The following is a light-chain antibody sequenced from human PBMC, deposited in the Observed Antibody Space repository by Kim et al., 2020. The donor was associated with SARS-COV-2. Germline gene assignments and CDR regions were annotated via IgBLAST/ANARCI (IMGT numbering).Light chain of an antibody. CDR3: QQASSFPIT. CDR1: QGINNW. Sequence: DIQMTHSPSSVSAFVGDRVTITCRASQGINNWLAWYQQKPGKAPKLLISTASNLESGVPSRFSGSGSGTDFTLTISGLQPEDFATYYCQQASSFPITLGQGTRLEIK. J-gene: IGKJ5*01. V-gene: IGKV1-12*01. CDR2: TAS.